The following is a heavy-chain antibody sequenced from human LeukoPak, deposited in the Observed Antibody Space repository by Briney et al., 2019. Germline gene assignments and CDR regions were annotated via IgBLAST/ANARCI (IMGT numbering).Heavy chain of an antibody. CDR2: INHSGST. V-gene: IGHV4-34*01. J-gene: IGHJ4*02. CDR1: GGSFSGYY. CDR3: ARHWETSSWYVDY. Sequence: SETLSLTCAVYGGSFSGYYWSWIRQPPGKGLEWIGEINHSGSTNYNPSLKSRVTISVDTSKNQFSLELSSVTAADTAVYYCARHWETSSWYVDYWGQGTLVTVSS. D-gene: IGHD6-13*01.